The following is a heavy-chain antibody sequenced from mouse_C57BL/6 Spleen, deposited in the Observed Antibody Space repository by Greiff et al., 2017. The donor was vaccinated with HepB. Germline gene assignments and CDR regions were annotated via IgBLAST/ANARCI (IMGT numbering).Heavy chain of an antibody. CDR3: ARSGDYDGGFPY. J-gene: IGHJ3*01. Sequence: EVQLQRSGPELVKPGASVKISCKASGYTFTDYYMNWVKQSHGKSLEWIGDFNPNNGGSIYNQKFKGKATLTVDKSSSTAFMELRSLTSEDSAVYYCARSGDYDGGFPYWGQGTLVAVAA. D-gene: IGHD2-4*01. V-gene: IGHV1-26*01. CDR2: FNPNNGGS. CDR1: GYTFTDYY.